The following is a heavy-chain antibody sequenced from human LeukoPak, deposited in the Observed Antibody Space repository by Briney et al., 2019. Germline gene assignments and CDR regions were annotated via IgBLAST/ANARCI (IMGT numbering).Heavy chain of an antibody. CDR3: AMSALTAGHWYFDY. CDR2: INPNSGGT. D-gene: IGHD6-13*01. CDR1: GYTFTGYY. Sequence: GASVKVSCKASGYTFTGYYMHGVRQAPGQGLEWMGWINPNSGGTNYAQKFQGRVTMTRDTSISTAYMELSRLRSDDTAVYYCAMSALTAGHWYFDYWGQGTLVTVSS. J-gene: IGHJ4*02. V-gene: IGHV1-2*02.